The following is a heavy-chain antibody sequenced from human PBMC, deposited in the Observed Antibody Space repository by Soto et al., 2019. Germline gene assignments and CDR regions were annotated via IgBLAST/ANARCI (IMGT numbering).Heavy chain of an antibody. CDR2: VKHSRSI. D-gene: IGHD3-3*01. J-gene: IGHJ3*01. CDR1: GGSFSGYY. CDR3: SRGSHFDFSSGYADSFDV. V-gene: IGHV4-34*01. Sequence: SETLSLTCAVYGGSFSGYYWGWFRQPPGKXLEWIGDVKHSRSINYNPSLKTRLTVSVDTSKNQFSLKLSSMTAADTAMYYCSRGSHFDFSSGYADSFDVWGQGTMVNVSS.